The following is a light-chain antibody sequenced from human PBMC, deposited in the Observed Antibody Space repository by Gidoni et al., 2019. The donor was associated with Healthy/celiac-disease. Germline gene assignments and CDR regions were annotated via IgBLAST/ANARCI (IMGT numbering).Light chain of an antibody. J-gene: IGKJ1*01. Sequence: DIVMTQSPDSLAVSLGARATINCKSSQSVLYSSNNKNYLAWYQQKPGQPPKLLIYWASPRESGVPDRFSGSGSGTDFTLTISSLQAEDVAVYYCQQYYSTPPAFGQGTKVEIK. CDR2: WAS. CDR3: QQYYSTPPA. CDR1: QSVLYSSNNKNY. V-gene: IGKV4-1*01.